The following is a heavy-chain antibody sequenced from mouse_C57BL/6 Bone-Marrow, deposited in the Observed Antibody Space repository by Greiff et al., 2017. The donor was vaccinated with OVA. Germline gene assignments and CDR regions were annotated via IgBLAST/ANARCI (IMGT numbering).Heavy chain of an antibody. J-gene: IGHJ4*01. CDR3: ARSDDYGSSDIMDY. V-gene: IGHV1-72*01. CDR2: IDPNRGGT. D-gene: IGHD1-1*01. Sequence: QVQLQQPGAELVKPGASVKLSCKASGYTFTSYWMHWVKQRPGRGLEWIGRIDPNRGGTKYNEKFKSKATLTVDKPSSTAYMQLSSLTSEDSAVYYCARSDDYGSSDIMDYWGQGTSVTVSS. CDR1: GYTFTSYW.